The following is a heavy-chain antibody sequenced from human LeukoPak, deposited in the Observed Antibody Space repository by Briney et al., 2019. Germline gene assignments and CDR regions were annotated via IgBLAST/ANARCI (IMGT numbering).Heavy chain of an antibody. D-gene: IGHD2-2*01. J-gene: IGHJ3*02. V-gene: IGHV4-59*01. CDR1: GGSISSYY. CDR2: IYYSGST. CDR3: ARDSGRSTIRGAFDI. Sequence: SETLSLTCTVSGGSISSYYWSWNRQPPGKGLEWIGYIYYSGSTNYNPSLKSRVTISVDTSKNQFSLKLSSMTAADTAVYYCARDSGRSTIRGAFDIWGQGTMVTVSS.